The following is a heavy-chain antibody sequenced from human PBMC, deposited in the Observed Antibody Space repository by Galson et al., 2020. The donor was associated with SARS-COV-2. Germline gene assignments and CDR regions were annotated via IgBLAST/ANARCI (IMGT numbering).Heavy chain of an antibody. V-gene: IGHV3-7*05. J-gene: IGHJ4*02. CDR3: ASGWFLDRFDY. D-gene: IGHD6-19*01. Sequence: GGSLRLSCAASGFTFSSYWMSWVRQAPGKGLEWVANIKQDGSDKYYVDSVKGRFTISRDNAKNSLYLQMNSLRAEDTAVYYGASGWFLDRFDYWGQGTLVTVSS. CDR2: IKQDGSDK. CDR1: GFTFSSYW.